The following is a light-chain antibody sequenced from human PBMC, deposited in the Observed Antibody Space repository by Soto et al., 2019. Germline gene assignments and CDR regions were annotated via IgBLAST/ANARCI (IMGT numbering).Light chain of an antibody. CDR1: SSNIGAGYD. V-gene: IGLV1-40*01. CDR2: GNS. J-gene: IGLJ1*01. Sequence: QSVLTQPPSVSGAPGQRVTISCTGSSSNIGAGYDVHWYQQLPGTAPKLLIYGNSNRPSGVPDRFSGSKSGTSASLAITGLLAEDEADYYCQSYDSSLSGSCVFGTGTKLTVL. CDR3: QSYDSSLSGSCV.